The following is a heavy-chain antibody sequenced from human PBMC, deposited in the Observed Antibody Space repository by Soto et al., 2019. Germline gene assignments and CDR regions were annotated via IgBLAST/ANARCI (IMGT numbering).Heavy chain of an antibody. V-gene: IGHV3-21*01. CDR2: ISSTTNYI. CDR3: ARESEDLTSNFDY. CDR1: GFTFSRYS. J-gene: IGHJ4*02. Sequence: PGGSLRLSCAASGFTFSRYSMNWVRQAPGNGLEWVSSISSTTNYIYYADSMKGRFTVSRDNAKNSVYLDMNSLSAEDTAVYYCARESEDLTSNFDYCGQGTLVTVSS.